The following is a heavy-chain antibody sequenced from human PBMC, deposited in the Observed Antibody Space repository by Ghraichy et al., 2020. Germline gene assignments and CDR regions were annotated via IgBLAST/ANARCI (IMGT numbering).Heavy chain of an antibody. CDR2: IFGNGRT. CDR3: ARPVAGGRYFDD. J-gene: IGHJ4*02. V-gene: IGHV4-4*07. D-gene: IGHD6-19*01. CDR1: GGSVTGFY. Sequence: SETLSLTCTVSGGSVTGFYWSWIRQAAGKRLEWIGRIFGNGRTTYNPSLKSRLTMSIDTSKNQFSLKLNSVTAEDTALYYCARPVAGGRYFDDWGQGILVTVSS.